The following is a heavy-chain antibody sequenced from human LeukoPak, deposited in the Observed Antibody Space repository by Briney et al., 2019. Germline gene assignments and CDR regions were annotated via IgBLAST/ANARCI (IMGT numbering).Heavy chain of an antibody. CDR1: GFTFSGYS. J-gene: IGHJ5*02. D-gene: IGHD4-23*01. V-gene: IGHV3-48*01. CDR3: ARDNSVEDTAWWFDP. Sequence: GGSLRLSCAASGFTFSGYSMMWVRQAPGKGLEWVSYISSSSTTIHYADSVKGRFTISRDNAKNSVYLQMNSLRAEDTAVYYCARDNSVEDTAWWFDPWGQGTLVTVSS. CDR2: ISSSSTTI.